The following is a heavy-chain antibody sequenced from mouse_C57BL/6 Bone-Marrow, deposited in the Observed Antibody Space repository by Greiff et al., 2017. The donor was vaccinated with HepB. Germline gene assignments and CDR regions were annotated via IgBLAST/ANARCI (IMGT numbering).Heavy chain of an antibody. CDR3: ARERPDGYLDY. D-gene: IGHD2-3*01. V-gene: IGHV5-17*01. CDR2: ISSGSSTI. J-gene: IGHJ2*01. CDR1: GFTFSDYG. Sequence: EVKLMESGGGLVKPGGSLKLSCAASGFTFSDYGMHWVRQAPEKGLEWVAYISSGSSTIYYADIVKGRFTISRDNAKNTLFLQMTSLRSEDTAMYYCARERPDGYLDYWGQGTTLTVSS.